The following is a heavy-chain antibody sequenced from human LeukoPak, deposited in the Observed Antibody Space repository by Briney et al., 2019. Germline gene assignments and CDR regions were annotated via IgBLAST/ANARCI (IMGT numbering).Heavy chain of an antibody. CDR3: ARETYNGRYYYFDY. CDR1: GYTFIDYY. Sequence: ASVKVSCTASGYTFIDYYIHWVRQAPGQGLEWVGRINPKSGSTNHAQKFQGRVTMTRDTSISTAYMELSSLRSDDTAVYFCARETYNGRYYYFDYWGQGTLVTVSS. J-gene: IGHJ4*02. CDR2: INPKSGST. V-gene: IGHV1-2*06. D-gene: IGHD1-26*01.